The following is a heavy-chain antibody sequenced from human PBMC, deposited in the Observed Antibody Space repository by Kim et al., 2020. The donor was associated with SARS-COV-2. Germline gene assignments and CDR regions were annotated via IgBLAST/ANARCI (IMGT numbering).Heavy chain of an antibody. Sequence: SETLSLTCTVSGGSVSSGSYYWSWIRQPPGKGLEWIGYIYYSGSTNYNPSLKSRVTISVDTSKNQFSLKLSSVTAADTAVYYCAREDIVVVPAAFDAFDIWGQGTMVTVSS. CDR2: IYYSGST. CDR3: AREDIVVVPAAFDAFDI. V-gene: IGHV4-61*01. D-gene: IGHD2-2*01. J-gene: IGHJ3*02. CDR1: GGSVSSGSYY.